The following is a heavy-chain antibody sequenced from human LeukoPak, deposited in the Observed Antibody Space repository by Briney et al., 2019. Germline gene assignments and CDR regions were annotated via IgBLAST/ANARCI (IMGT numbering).Heavy chain of an antibody. CDR2: IYADGTT. CDR3: ARDSYGDANFDS. CDR1: GFIVNTNY. Sequence: GGSLRLSCAASGFIVNTNYMTWVRQAPGRGLEWVSFIYADGTTYYADSVKGRFTISRDISKNEVYLQMNSLRHEDTAVYYCARDSYGDANFDSWGQGTLVTVSS. D-gene: IGHD4-17*01. V-gene: IGHV3-53*01. J-gene: IGHJ4*02.